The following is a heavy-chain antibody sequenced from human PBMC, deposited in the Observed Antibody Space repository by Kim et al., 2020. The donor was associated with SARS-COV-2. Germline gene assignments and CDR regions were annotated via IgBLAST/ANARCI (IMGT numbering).Heavy chain of an antibody. D-gene: IGHD3-10*01. CDR3: AKDSYVSGTYYIHSFYYSMDV. V-gene: IGHV3-30*18. Sequence: GGSLRLSCAASGFTFTNYGIHWVRQAPGKGLEWVAVISYDGSNKYYADSVKGRFTISRDNSKNTLFLQMNSLRAEDTALYYCAKDSYVSGTYYIHSFYYSMDVWGQGTTGTVSS. CDR1: GFTFTNYG. CDR2: ISYDGSNK. J-gene: IGHJ6*02.